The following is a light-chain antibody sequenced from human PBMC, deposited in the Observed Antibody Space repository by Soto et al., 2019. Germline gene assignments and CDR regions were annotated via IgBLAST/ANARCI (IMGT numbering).Light chain of an antibody. Sequence: DVQVTQSPSSLSASVGDRVTITCRASQNINNYLNWYQQKPGKAPKLLIYAASSLQSGVPSRFSGSGSGTDFTLTISSLQPEDFATYYCQQVNNFPLPFGPGTKVDIK. CDR3: QQVNNFPLP. CDR1: QNINNY. V-gene: IGKV1-39*01. CDR2: AAS. J-gene: IGKJ3*01.